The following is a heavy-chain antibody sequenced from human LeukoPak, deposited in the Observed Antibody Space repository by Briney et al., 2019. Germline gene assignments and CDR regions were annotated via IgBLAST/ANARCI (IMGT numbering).Heavy chain of an antibody. CDR3: ALRHYDFWSGYYGTEYYFDY. CDR2: FDPEDGGT. Sequence: GASVKVSCKVSGYTLTELSMHWVRQAPGKGLEWMGGFDPEDGGTIYAQKFQGRVTMTEDTSTDTAYMELSSLRSEDTAVYYCALRHYDFWSGYYGTEYYFDYWGQGTLVTVSS. D-gene: IGHD3-3*01. J-gene: IGHJ4*02. V-gene: IGHV1-24*01. CDR1: GYTLTELS.